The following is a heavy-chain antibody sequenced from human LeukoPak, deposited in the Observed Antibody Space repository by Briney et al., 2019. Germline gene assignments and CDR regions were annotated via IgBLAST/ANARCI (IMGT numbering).Heavy chain of an antibody. Sequence: ASVKVSCKASGYTFSSYDFNWVRQATGQGLEWMGWMNPNSGNTGYAQKFQGRVTMTRDTSISTAYMELSSLRSEDRAVYYCARVYYGDYYSVSLNYWGQGTLVTVSS. CDR3: ARVYYGDYYSVSLNY. J-gene: IGHJ4*02. CDR2: MNPNSGNT. CDR1: GYTFSSYD. D-gene: IGHD4-17*01. V-gene: IGHV1-8*01.